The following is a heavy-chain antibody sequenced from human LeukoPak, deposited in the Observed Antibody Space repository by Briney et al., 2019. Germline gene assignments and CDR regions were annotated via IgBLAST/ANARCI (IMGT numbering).Heavy chain of an antibody. CDR1: GFTFSDYY. CDR3: AKDLLGGSYYDY. CDR2: VKKDESEK. Sequence: GGSLRLSCAASGFTFSDYYMSWIRQAPGKGLEWVASVKKDESEKYYVDSVKGRFTISRDNAKNSLYLQMNSLRVEDTAVYYCAKDLLGGSYYDYWGQGTLVTVSS. J-gene: IGHJ4*02. V-gene: IGHV3-7*01. D-gene: IGHD1-26*01.